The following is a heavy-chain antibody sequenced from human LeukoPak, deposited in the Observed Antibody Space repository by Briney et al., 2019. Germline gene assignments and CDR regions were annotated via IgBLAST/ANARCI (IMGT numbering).Heavy chain of an antibody. Sequence: GGSLRLSCAASGFTFSIYDMHWVRQATGKALEWVSGIGTAGDTYYAGSVKGRFTISREDAKNSLSLQMNSLRAGDTAVYYCARGAGGGSWKYNWFDPWGQGTLVTVSS. J-gene: IGHJ5*02. CDR3: ARGAGGGSWKYNWFDP. V-gene: IGHV3-13*01. CDR1: GFTFSIYD. CDR2: IGTAGDT. D-gene: IGHD2-15*01.